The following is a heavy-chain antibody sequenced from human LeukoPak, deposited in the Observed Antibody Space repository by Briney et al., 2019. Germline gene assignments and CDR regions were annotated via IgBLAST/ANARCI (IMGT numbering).Heavy chain of an antibody. Sequence: GGSLRLSCLAFGFSFSSYWMHWVRQAPGKGLVWVSLINSDGSSTSYADSVKGRFTISRDNAKNTLYLQMNSLRAEDTGVYYCTRTLNYWGQGTLVTVSS. CDR2: INSDGSST. J-gene: IGHJ4*02. V-gene: IGHV3-74*01. CDR1: GFSFSSYW. CDR3: TRTLNY.